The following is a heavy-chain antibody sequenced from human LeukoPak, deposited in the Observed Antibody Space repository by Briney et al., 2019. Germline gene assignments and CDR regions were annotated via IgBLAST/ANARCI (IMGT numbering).Heavy chain of an antibody. J-gene: IGHJ4*02. CDR2: IGGSGGST. CDR1: GFXFSSYA. CDR3: AKDQHATFDY. V-gene: IGHV3-23*01. Sequence: GGSLRLSCATSGFXFSSYAMSWVRQAPGKGLEWVSAIGGSGGSTYYADSVKGRFTISRDNSKNTLYLQMSSLRAEDTARYYCAKDQHATFDYWGQGTLVTVSS. D-gene: IGHD2-21*01.